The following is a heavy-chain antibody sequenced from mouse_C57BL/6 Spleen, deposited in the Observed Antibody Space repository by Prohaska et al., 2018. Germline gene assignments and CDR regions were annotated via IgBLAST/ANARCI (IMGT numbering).Heavy chain of an antibody. CDR1: N. D-gene: IGHD4-1*01. V-gene: IGHV1-22*01. CDR2: MNPNYGGT. CDR3: ASGTGTGAYWYFDV. J-gene: IGHJ1*03. Sequence: NMHWVKQSHGKSLEWIGYMNPNYGGTSYKQKFKGKATLTVNKSYSTAYMELRSLTSEDSAVYYCASGTGTGAYWYFDVWGTGTTVTVSS.